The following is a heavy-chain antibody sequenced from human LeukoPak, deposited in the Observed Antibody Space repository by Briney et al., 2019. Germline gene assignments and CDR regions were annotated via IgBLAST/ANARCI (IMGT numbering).Heavy chain of an antibody. CDR2: IDPNSGGA. V-gene: IGHV1-2*02. J-gene: IGHJ4*02. CDR1: GYTFSGYY. CDR3: ARGGKSELGTCDF. Sequence: ASVKVSCKASGYTFSGYYMNWVRQAPGQGLEWMGWIDPNSGGAIYAQNFQGRVTMTRDTSTNTAYMELRSLKSDDTAVYFCARGGKSELGTCDFWGQGTLVTVSS. D-gene: IGHD7-27*01.